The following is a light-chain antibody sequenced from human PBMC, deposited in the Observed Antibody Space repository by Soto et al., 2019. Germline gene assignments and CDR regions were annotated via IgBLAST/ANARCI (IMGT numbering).Light chain of an antibody. Sequence: QSVLTQPASVSGSPGQSITISCTGTSSDVGNYKYVSWYQQHPGKAPKLMIYEVSNRPSGVSNRFSGSKSGNTASLTISGLQAEDETDYYCAAWDDRLSGRVFGTGTKVTVL. CDR3: AAWDDRLSGRV. CDR1: SSDVGNYKY. J-gene: IGLJ1*01. V-gene: IGLV2-14*01. CDR2: EVS.